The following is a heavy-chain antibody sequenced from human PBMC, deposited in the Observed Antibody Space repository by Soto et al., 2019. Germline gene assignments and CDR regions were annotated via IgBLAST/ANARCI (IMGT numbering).Heavy chain of an antibody. CDR3: ARAGLRALDAFDI. V-gene: IGHV3-48*03. D-gene: IGHD3-16*01. Sequence: GGSLRLSCAASGFTFSSYEMNWVRQAPGKGLEWVSYISSSGSTIYYADSVKGRFTISRDNAKNSLYLQMNSLRAEDTAVYYCARAGLRALDAFDIWGQGTMVTVSS. CDR1: GFTFSSYE. CDR2: ISSSGSTI. J-gene: IGHJ3*02.